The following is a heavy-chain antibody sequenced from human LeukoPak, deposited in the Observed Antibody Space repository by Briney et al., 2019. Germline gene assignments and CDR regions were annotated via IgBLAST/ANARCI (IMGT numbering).Heavy chain of an antibody. Sequence: SETLSLTCTVSSDSFSTHYWTWIRQSAGKGLEWIGRIFSGGSTNYNPSLESRVTMSIDTSNNHFSLRLSSVTAADTAVYYCARGAGTFDFWGQGTLVTVFS. J-gene: IGHJ4*02. CDR1: SDSFSTHY. V-gene: IGHV4-4*07. D-gene: IGHD6-19*01. CDR3: ARGAGTFDF. CDR2: IFSGGST.